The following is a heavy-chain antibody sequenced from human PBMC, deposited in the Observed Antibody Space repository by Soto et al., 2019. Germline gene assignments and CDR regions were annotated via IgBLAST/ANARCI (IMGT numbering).Heavy chain of an antibody. CDR1: GFTFSSYG. CDR2: ISYDGSNK. J-gene: IGHJ6*02. D-gene: IGHD3-10*01. CDR3: AKDMVRGVTSAYYYYGMDV. Sequence: QVQLVESGGGVVQPGRALRLSCAASGFTFSSYGMHWVRQAAGKGLGWVAVISYDGSNKYYADSVKGLFTISRDNSNNTLYLHMNSLRAEDTAVYYCAKDMVRGVTSAYYYYGMDVWGQGTTVTVSS. V-gene: IGHV3-30*18.